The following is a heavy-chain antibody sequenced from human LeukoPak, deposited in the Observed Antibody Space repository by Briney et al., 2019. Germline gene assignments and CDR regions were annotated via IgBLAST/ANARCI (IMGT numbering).Heavy chain of an antibody. D-gene: IGHD3-3*01. Sequence: ASVKVSCKASGYTFTSYYMHWVRQAPGQGLEWMGIINPSGGSTSYAQKFQGRVTMTRDMSTSTVYMELSSLRSEDTAVYYCARFLGSDYYFDYWGQGTLVIVSS. J-gene: IGHJ4*02. CDR1: GYTFTSYY. V-gene: IGHV1-46*01. CDR2: INPSGGST. CDR3: ARFLGSDYYFDY.